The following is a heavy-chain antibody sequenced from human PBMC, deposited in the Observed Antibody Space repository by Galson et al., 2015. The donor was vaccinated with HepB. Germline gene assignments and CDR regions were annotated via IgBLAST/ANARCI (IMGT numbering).Heavy chain of an antibody. Sequence: SVKVSCKASGGTFSSYAISWVRQAPGQGLEWMGGIIPIFGTANYAQKFQGRVTITADESTSTAYMDLISLRSEDTAVYYCARDFSRMLGTTREAFDIWGQGTNVTVSS. D-gene: IGHD1-14*01. CDR1: GGTFSSYA. J-gene: IGHJ3*02. CDR2: IIPIFGTA. CDR3: ARDFSRMLGTTREAFDI. V-gene: IGHV1-69*13.